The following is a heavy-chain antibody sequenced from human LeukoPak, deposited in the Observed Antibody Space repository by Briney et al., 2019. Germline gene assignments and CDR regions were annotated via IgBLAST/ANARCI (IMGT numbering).Heavy chain of an antibody. CDR2: FYNSGST. CDR1: GGSISSGLYS. CDR3: ARGSYSGGWKGFDN. D-gene: IGHD6-25*01. V-gene: IGHV4-61*02. Sequence: SETLSLTCTVSGGSISSGLYSWSWIRQPAAKGLEWIVRFYNSGSTNSNPSLKSRVSISADTSKNQFSLNLRSVTVADTAVYYCARGSYSGGWKGFDNWGQGTLVTVSS. J-gene: IGHJ4*02.